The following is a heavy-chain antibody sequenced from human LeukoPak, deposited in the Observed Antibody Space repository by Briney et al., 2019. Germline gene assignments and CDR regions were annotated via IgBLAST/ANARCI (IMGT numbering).Heavy chain of an antibody. CDR3: ARDAPGQSIAAAGKDSGRPSPEFFDY. CDR1: GYTFTSYY. CDR2: INPSGGST. D-gene: IGHD6-13*01. J-gene: IGHJ4*02. V-gene: IGHV1-46*01. Sequence: GASVKVSCKASGYTFTSYYMHWVRQAPGQGLEWMGIINPSGGSTSYAQKFQGRVTMTRDTSTSTVYMELSSLRSEDTAVYYCARDAPGQSIAAAGKDSGRPSPEFFDYWGQGTLVTVSS.